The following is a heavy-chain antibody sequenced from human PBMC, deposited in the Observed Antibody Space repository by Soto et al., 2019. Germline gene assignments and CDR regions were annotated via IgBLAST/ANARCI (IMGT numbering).Heavy chain of an antibody. J-gene: IGHJ4*02. CDR2: ISANNGNT. V-gene: IGHV1-18*01. Sequence: ASVKVSCKASGYTFTSYGISWVRQAPGQGLEWMGWISANNGNTNYAQKIQGRVTMTTDTSTSTAYMELRSLRSDDTSVYYCARDGRYSGSYGGYYFDYCGQGTLVTVSS. D-gene: IGHD1-26*01. CDR1: GYTFTSYG. CDR3: ARDGRYSGSYGGYYFDY.